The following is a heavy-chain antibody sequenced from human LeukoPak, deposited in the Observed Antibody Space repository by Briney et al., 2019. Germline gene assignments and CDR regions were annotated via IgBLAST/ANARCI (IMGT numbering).Heavy chain of an antibody. D-gene: IGHD1-7*01. CDR1: GFTFSDYY. J-gene: IGHJ6*03. V-gene: IGHV3-11*04. CDR2: ISSSGSTI. CDR3: AKKLRRPAYYYYMDV. Sequence: GGSLRLSCAASGFTFSDYYMSWIRQAPGKGLEWVSYISSSGSTIYYADSVKGRFTISRDNAKNSLYLQMNSLRAEDTAVYYCAKKLRRPAYYYYMDVWGKGTTVTVSS.